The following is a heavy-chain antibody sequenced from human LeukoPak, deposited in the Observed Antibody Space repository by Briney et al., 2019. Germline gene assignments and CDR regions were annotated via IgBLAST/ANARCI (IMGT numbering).Heavy chain of an antibody. CDR3: ARLSSVSLDGMDV. CDR2: IYYSGST. CDR1: GGSISSYY. V-gene: IGHV4-59*08. Sequence: PSETLSLTCTVSGGSISSYYWSWLRQPPGKGLEWIGYIYYSGSTNYNPSLKSRVTISVDTSKNQFSLKLSSVTAADTAVYYCARLSSVSLDGMDVWGQGTTVTVSS. D-gene: IGHD5/OR15-5a*01. J-gene: IGHJ6*02.